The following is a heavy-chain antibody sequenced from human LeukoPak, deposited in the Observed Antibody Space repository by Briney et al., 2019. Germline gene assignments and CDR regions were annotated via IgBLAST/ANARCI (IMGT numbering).Heavy chain of an antibody. CDR2: IWYDGSNK. CDR1: GFTFSSYG. D-gene: IGHD6-13*01. J-gene: IGHJ5*02. V-gene: IGHV3-33*01. Sequence: GGSLRLSCAVSGFTFSSYGMHWVRQAPGKGLEWVAVIWYDGSNKYYADSVKGRFTISRDNSKNTLYLQMNSLRAEDTAVYYCARDFWASAAGTGPYNWFDPWGQGTLVTVSS. CDR3: ARDFWASAAGTGPYNWFDP.